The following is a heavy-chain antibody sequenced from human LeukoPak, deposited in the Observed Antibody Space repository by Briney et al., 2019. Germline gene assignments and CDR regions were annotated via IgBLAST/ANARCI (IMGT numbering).Heavy chain of an antibody. CDR1: GLTFSRYS. D-gene: IGHD2-21*01. CDR2: ISSSSSYI. Sequence: GGSLRLSCAASGLTFSRYSMNWVRQAPGKGLEWVSSISSSSSYIYYADSVKGRFTISRDNAKNSLYLQMNSLRAEDTAVYYCARDTNSAGAYFDYWGQGTLVTVSS. J-gene: IGHJ4*02. V-gene: IGHV3-21*01. CDR3: ARDTNSAGAYFDY.